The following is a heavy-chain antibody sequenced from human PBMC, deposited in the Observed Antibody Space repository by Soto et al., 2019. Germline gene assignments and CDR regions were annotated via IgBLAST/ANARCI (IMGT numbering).Heavy chain of an antibody. V-gene: IGHV4-30-4*01. CDR1: GASVRSTDYY. J-gene: IGHJ5*02. Sequence: LSLTCTVSGASVRSTDYYWSWIRQAPGKGLEWIGYVYYTGSTYYNPSLMSRLTISVDTSKNQFSLKLTSVTAAETAVYYCVRTAREGAVAPHWFDRWGQGTQVTVSS. CDR3: VRTAREGAVAPHWFDR. CDR2: VYYTGST. D-gene: IGHD2-21*02.